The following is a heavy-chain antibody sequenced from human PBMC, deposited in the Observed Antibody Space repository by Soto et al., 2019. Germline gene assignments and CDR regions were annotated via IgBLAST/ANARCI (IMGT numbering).Heavy chain of an antibody. J-gene: IGHJ5*02. D-gene: IGHD3-3*01. Sequence: PSETLSLTCTVSGGSISSYYWSWIRQPPGKGLEWIGYIYYSGSTNYNPSLKSRVTISVDTSKNQFSLKLSSVTAADTAVYYCARGLPYITIFGVVTLREGWFDPWGQGTLVTVSS. CDR2: IYYSGST. V-gene: IGHV4-59*12. CDR3: ARGLPYITIFGVVTLREGWFDP. CDR1: GGSISSYY.